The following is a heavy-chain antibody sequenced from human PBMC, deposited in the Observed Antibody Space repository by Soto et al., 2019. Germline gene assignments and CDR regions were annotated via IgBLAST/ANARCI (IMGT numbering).Heavy chain of an antibody. CDR2: IKQDGSER. J-gene: IGHJ4*02. Sequence: EVQLVESGGGLVQPGGSLRLSCVASGFALSNYWINWVRQAPGKGLEWVANIKQDGSERNYVDSVKGRFIISRDNARNSLYLQMNSLRAEDTAAYYCATETSTWGCWGQGTLVNVSS. V-gene: IGHV3-7*05. CDR1: GFALSNYW. D-gene: IGHD7-27*01. CDR3: ATETSTWGC.